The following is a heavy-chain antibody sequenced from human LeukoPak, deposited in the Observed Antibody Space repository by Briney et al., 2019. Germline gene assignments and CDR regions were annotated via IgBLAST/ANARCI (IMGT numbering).Heavy chain of an antibody. D-gene: IGHD1-26*01. CDR3: ARLKVGTTHPDY. CDR1: DDSISRSSYY. CDR2: FYYSGFT. Sequence: PSETLSLTCSVSDDSISRSSYYWGWIRQPPGKSLEWIGTFYYSGFTYYNPSLKNRVTISVDTSKNQFSLKLSSVTAEDTAVYYCARLKVGTTHPDYWGQGTLVTVSS. J-gene: IGHJ4*02. V-gene: IGHV4-39*01.